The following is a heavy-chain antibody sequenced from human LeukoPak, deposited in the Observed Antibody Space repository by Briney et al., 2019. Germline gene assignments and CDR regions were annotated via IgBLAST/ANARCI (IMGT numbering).Heavy chain of an antibody. V-gene: IGHV4-61*02. D-gene: IGHD2-2*02. Sequence: SETLSLTCTVSGGSISSGSYYWSWIRQPAGKGLEWIGRIYTSGSTNYNPSLKSRVTISVDTSKNQFSLKLSSVTAADTAVYYCARGKIVVVPAAILDAFDIWGQGTMVTVSS. CDR3: ARGKIVVVPAAILDAFDI. J-gene: IGHJ3*02. CDR1: GGSISSGSYY. CDR2: IYTSGST.